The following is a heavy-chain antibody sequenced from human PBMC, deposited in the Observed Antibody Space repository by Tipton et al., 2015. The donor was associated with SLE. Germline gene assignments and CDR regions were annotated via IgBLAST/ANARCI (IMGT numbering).Heavy chain of an antibody. Sequence: TLSLTCTLSGDSITSGGYFWSWIRQDPGKGLEWIGYIYYSGHTQYNPSLKSRVIISVDTSKNQFSLNLSTATAADTAVYYCARSAGYGSNWAHFDYWGQGTLVTVSS. J-gene: IGHJ4*02. CDR3: ARSAGYGSNWAHFDY. D-gene: IGHD6-13*01. CDR2: IYYSGHT. CDR1: GDSITSGGYF. V-gene: IGHV4-31*03.